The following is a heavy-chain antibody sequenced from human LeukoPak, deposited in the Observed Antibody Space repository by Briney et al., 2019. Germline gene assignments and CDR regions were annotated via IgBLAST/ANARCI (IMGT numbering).Heavy chain of an antibody. J-gene: IGHJ4*02. CDR1: GFTFSSYA. CDR2: ISGSGGST. Sequence: PGGSLRLSCAASGFTFSSYAMSWVRQAPGKGLERVSAISGSGGSTYYADSVKGRFTISRDNSKNTLYLQMNSLRAEDTAVYYCAKGDGSGSYYNRGPFDYWGQGTLVTVSS. V-gene: IGHV3-23*01. D-gene: IGHD3-10*01. CDR3: AKGDGSGSYYNRGPFDY.